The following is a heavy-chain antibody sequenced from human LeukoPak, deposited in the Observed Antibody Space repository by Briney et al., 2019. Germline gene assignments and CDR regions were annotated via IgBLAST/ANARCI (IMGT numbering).Heavy chain of an antibody. V-gene: IGHV1-2*02. CDR1: GYTFTGYY. CDR2: INPNSGGT. Sequence: ASVKVSCKASGYTFTGYYMHWVRQAPGQGLEWMGWINPNSGGTNYAQKFQGRVTMTRDTSISTAYMELSRLRSYVTAVYYCARGQGLQPSRYYFDYWGQGTLVTVSS. J-gene: IGHJ4*02. D-gene: IGHD5-24*01. CDR3: ARGQGLQPSRYYFDY.